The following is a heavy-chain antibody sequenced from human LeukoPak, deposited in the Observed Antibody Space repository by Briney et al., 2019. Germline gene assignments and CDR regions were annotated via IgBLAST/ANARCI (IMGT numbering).Heavy chain of an antibody. CDR3: ARDYGGATRRDLFDH. CDR1: GYTFTNYG. V-gene: IGHV1-18*01. D-gene: IGHD1-26*01. CDR2: IGTYDGDT. Sequence: ASVKVSCKASGYTFTNYGISWVRQAPGQGLDWMGWIGTYDGDTNFAQRVEGRVTLTIDKSTNTAYMELRSLRSDDTAMYYCARDYGGATRRDLFDHWGQGTLVTVSS. J-gene: IGHJ5*02.